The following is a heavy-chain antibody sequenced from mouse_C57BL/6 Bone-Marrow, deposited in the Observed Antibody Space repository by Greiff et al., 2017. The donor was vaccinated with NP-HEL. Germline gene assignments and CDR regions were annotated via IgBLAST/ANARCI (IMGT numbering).Heavy chain of an antibody. CDR3: ARGGVTTRFAY. CDR2: IDPSDSYT. J-gene: IGHJ3*01. CDR1: GYTFTSYW. D-gene: IGHD2-2*01. Sequence: VKLQQPGAELVRPGTSVKLSCKASGYTFTSYWMHWVKQRPGQGLEWIGVIDPSDSYTNYNQKFKGKATLTVDTSSSTAYMQLSSLTSEDSAVYYCARGGVTTRFAYWGQGTLVTVSA. V-gene: IGHV1-59*01.